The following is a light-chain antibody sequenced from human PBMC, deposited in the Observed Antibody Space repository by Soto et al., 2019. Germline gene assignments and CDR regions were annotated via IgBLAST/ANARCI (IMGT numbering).Light chain of an antibody. V-gene: IGLV2-23*02. J-gene: IGLJ3*02. CDR1: ISNVGSYNL. CDR2: EVN. Sequence: QSALTQPASVSGSPGQSITISCTGTISNVGSYNLVSWYQQHPGKAPKLIIYEVNKRPSGVSNRFSGSKSGNTASLTISGLQTEDEADYYCYSYEGGRVFGGGTKLT. CDR3: YSYEGGRV.